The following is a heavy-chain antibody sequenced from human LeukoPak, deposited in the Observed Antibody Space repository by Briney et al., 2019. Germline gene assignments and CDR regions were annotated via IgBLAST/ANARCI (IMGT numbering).Heavy chain of an antibody. CDR3: AREFPSPYYYGSGSHDAFDI. D-gene: IGHD3-10*01. Sequence: GGSLRLSCAASGFTLSTYAMSWVRQTPGKGLEWVAATSSSDAGTYHADSVRGRFTISRDNSKNTLYLQMNSLRAEDTAVYYCAREFPSPYYYGSGSHDAFDIWGQGTVVTVSS. CDR2: TSSSDAGT. V-gene: IGHV3-23*01. J-gene: IGHJ3*02. CDR1: GFTLSTYA.